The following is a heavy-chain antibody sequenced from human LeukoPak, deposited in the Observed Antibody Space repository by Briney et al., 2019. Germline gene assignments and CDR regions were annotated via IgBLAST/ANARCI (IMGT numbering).Heavy chain of an antibody. CDR3: ARQTPYNGNHYFDY. J-gene: IGHJ4*02. CDR1: GGSLIGHY. CDR2: IYSHENT. Sequence: SETRSLTCTVSGGSLIGHYWSWIRQSPGKELEWIAYIYSHENTNYSPSLNGRATISEDTSKNQVSLKVRSVTTADTAVYYCARQTPYNGNHYFDYWGQGILVTVSS. D-gene: IGHD1-14*01. V-gene: IGHV4-4*09.